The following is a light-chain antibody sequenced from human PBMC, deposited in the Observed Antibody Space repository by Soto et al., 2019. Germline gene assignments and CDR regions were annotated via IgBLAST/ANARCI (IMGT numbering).Light chain of an antibody. CDR3: QQYGSSPWT. CDR1: QSVSSNY. CDR2: GAS. Sequence: EIVLTQSPGTLSLSRGERATLSCRASQSVSSNYLAWYQQKPGQAPRPLIYGASSRATGIPDRFSGSGAGTDFTLTISRLEPEDFAVYYCQQYGSSPWTFGQGTK. J-gene: IGKJ1*01. V-gene: IGKV3-20*01.